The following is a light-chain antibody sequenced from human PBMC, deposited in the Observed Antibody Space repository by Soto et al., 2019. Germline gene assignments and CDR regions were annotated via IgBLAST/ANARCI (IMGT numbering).Light chain of an antibody. CDR1: SSSIGSNF. J-gene: IGLJ1*01. CDR2: RND. V-gene: IGLV1-47*01. CDR3: AAWDDSLSAYA. Sequence: QSVLTQSPSPSGTPGQRVTISCSGSSSSIGSNFVYWYQQLPGTATKLLIYRNDQRPSGVPDRFSGSKSGTSASLAISGLRSEDDVDYYCAAWDDSLSAYAFVSGTKV.